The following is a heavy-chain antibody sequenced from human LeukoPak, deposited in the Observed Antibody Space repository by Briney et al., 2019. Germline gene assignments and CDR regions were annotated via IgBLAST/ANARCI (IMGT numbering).Heavy chain of an antibody. CDR1: GYTFTGYY. Sequence: ASVKVSCKASGYTFTGYYMHWVRQAPGQGLEWMGWINPSSGGTTYAQKFQGRVTMTRDTSISTAYMELSRLRSDDTAVYYCARGGSSWEYYFDYWGQGTLVTVSS. CDR2: INPSSGGT. CDR3: ARGGSSWEYYFDY. D-gene: IGHD6-13*01. V-gene: IGHV1-2*02. J-gene: IGHJ4*02.